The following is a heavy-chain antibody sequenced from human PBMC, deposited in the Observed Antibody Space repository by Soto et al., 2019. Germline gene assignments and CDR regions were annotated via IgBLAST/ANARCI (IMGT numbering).Heavy chain of an antibody. Sequence: LXLSVDTSGLSFSTYTMSWVRQSPGKGLEWVSAVLQTGTSTYYADSVKGRFTISRDNSKNTLYLQMNNLRAEDTDVYYCAKDFTPDGYWDFDYWGQGTLVTVSS. D-gene: IGHD4-17*01. CDR3: AKDFTPDGYWDFDY. CDR2: VLQTGTST. V-gene: IGHV3-23*01. CDR1: GLSFSTYT. J-gene: IGHJ4*02.